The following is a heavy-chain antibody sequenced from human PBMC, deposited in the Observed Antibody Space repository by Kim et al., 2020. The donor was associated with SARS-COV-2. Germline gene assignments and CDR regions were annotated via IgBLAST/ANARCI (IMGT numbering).Heavy chain of an antibody. CDR1: GFTFGDYC. CDR3: SRVPTSTTFGTANWF. Sequence: GGSLRLSCIPSGFTFGDYCMSWLRQAPGKGLEWVGFIGSKAYGGTTEYAASVKGRFTISRDDSKSIAYLQMNSLKTEDTAVYYCSRVPTSTTFGTANWF. J-gene: IGHJ5*01. V-gene: IGHV3-49*03. D-gene: IGHD3-10*02. CDR2: IGSKAYGGTT.